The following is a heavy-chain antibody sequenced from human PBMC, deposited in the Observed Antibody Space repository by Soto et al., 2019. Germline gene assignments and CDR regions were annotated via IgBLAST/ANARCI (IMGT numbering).Heavy chain of an antibody. CDR1: GYTFTSYH. Sequence: ASVKVSCKASGYTFTSYHMHWVRQAPGQGLEWMGIINPSGGSTSYAQKFQGRVTMTRDTSTSTVYMELSSLRSEDTAVCYCARDDSSGYYYYWGQGTLVTVSS. J-gene: IGHJ4*02. CDR2: INPSGGST. V-gene: IGHV1-46*01. D-gene: IGHD3-22*01. CDR3: ARDDSSGYYYY.